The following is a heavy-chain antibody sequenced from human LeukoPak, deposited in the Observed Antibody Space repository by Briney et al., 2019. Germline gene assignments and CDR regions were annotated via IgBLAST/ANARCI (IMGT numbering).Heavy chain of an antibody. Sequence: SGGSLRLSCAASGFTFSSYGMHWLRQAPGKGLEGVAVISYDGSNKYYADSVKARFTISRDNSKNTLYLQMNSLRAEDTAVYYCAKEESGYDSRYYGMDVWGQGTTVTVSS. J-gene: IGHJ6*02. CDR3: AKEESGYDSRYYGMDV. V-gene: IGHV3-30*18. CDR1: GFTFSSYG. D-gene: IGHD5-12*01. CDR2: ISYDGSNK.